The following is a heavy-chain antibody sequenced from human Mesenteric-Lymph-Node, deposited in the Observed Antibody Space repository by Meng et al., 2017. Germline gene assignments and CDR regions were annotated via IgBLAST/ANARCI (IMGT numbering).Heavy chain of an antibody. CDR3: ATHFGFSFDP. D-gene: IGHD3-10*01. V-gene: IGHV4-4*02. CDR2: IDNRGSA. CDR1: VDSISGTKW. Sequence: QVQLRESGPGRVKPSGTLSLPCAVSVDSISGTKWWSWVRRPPGKGLDWIGQIDNRGSASYNPSLKSRVTMSVDKSKNQMSLELTSVTAADTAVYFCATHFGFSFDPWGQGTLVPSPQ. J-gene: IGHJ5*02.